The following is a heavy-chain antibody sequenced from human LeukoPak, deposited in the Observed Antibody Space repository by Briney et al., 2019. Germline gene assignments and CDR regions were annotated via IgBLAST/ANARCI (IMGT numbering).Heavy chain of an antibody. D-gene: IGHD4/OR15-4a*01. J-gene: IGHJ4*02. V-gene: IGHV3-7*01. CDR3: TRDRAYGALDY. Sequence: GGSLRLSRAASGFTFSTSWMTWVRQAPGKGLEWVANINGDGSLNGHVASVKGRFTISRDNAKHSVYLQMISLRDEHTAVYYCTRDRAYGALDYWGQGTLVTVSS. CDR1: GFTFSTSW. CDR2: INGDGSLN.